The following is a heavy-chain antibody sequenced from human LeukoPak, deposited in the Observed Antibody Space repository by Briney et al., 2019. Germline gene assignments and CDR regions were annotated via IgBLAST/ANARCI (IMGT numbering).Heavy chain of an antibody. CDR2: TNPNSGGT. CDR3: ARDLRVQLWSHSVLMG. D-gene: IGHD5-18*01. CDR1: GYTFTGYY. J-gene: IGHJ4*02. V-gene: IGHV1-2*02. Sequence: GASVKVSCKASGYTFTGYYMHWVRQAPGQGLEWMGWTNPNSGGTNYAQKFQGRVTMTRDTSISTAYMELSRLRSDDTAVYYCARDLRVQLWSHSVLMGWGQGTLVTVSS.